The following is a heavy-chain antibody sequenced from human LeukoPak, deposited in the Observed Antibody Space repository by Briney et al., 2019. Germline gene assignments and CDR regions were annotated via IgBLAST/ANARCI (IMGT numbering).Heavy chain of an antibody. CDR3: ASSEAVAGTGNFDY. Sequence: PGGSLRLSCAAHGFNVSRNYMSSVRQAPGKGLEWVSVIYSGGSTYYADSVKGRFTVSRDNSKNTLYLQMNSLRAEDTAVYYCASSEAVAGTGNFDYWGQGTLVTVSS. CDR1: GFNVSRNY. J-gene: IGHJ4*02. D-gene: IGHD6-19*01. CDR2: IYSGGST. V-gene: IGHV3-53*01.